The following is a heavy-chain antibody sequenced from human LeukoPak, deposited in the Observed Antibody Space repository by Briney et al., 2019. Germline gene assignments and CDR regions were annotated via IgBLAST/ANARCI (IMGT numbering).Heavy chain of an antibody. J-gene: IGHJ4*02. Sequence: GGPLRLSCAASGFTFDDYAMHWVRQAPGKGLEWVSGISWNSGSIGYADSVKGRFTISRDNAKNSLYLQMNSLRGEDMALYYCAKGLVGSSIADFFDYWGQGILVTVSS. D-gene: IGHD6-6*01. V-gene: IGHV3-9*03. CDR2: ISWNSGSI. CDR3: AKGLVGSSIADFFDY. CDR1: GFTFDDYA.